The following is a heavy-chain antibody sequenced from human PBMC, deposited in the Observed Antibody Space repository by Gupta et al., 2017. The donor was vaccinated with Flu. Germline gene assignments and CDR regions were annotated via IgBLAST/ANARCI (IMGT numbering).Heavy chain of an antibody. D-gene: IGHD3-22*01. CDR3: AKDGMVTMIPDY. J-gene: IGHJ4*02. CDR2: IRGSGGST. V-gene: IGHV3-23*01. CDR1: GFTFSSYA. Sequence: EVQLLESGGGLVQPGGSLRLSCAASGFTFSSYAMSWVRQAPGKGLEWVSAIRGSGGSTYYADSVKGRFTISRDNSKNTLYLQMNSLRAEDTAVYYCAKDGMVTMIPDYWGQGTLVTVSS.